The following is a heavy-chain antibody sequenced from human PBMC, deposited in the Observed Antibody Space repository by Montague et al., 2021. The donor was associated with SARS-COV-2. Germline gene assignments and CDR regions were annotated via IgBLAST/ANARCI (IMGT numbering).Heavy chain of an antibody. CDR2: INHSGST. D-gene: IGHD3-22*01. V-gene: IGHV4-34*01. Sequence: SETLSLTCAVYGGSFSDYYWSWIRQPPGKGLEWIGEINHSGSTNYNPSLRSRVTISVDTSKNQFSLKLSAVTAADTAVYYCARVAYYYDSSGYYGGGYYYYYGMDVWGQGTTVTVSS. CDR1: GGSFSDYY. J-gene: IGHJ6*02. CDR3: ARVAYYYDSSGYYGGGYYYYYGMDV.